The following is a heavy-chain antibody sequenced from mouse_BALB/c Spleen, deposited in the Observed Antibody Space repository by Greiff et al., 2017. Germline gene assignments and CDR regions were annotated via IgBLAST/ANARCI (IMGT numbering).Heavy chain of an antibody. CDR2: IYPGDGST. D-gene: IGHD1-2*01. Sequence: VQLQQSGPELVKPGASVKMSCKASGYTFTSYYIHWVKQRPGQGLEWIGWIYPGDGSTKYNEKFKGKTTLTADKSSSTAYMLLSSLTSEDSAIYFCAREITTATGSAMDDWGQGTSVSVSS. J-gene: IGHJ4*01. CDR3: AREITTATGSAMDD. CDR1: GYTFTSYY. V-gene: IGHV1S56*01.